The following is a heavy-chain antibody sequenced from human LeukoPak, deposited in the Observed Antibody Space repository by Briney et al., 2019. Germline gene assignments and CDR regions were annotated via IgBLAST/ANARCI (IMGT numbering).Heavy chain of an antibody. J-gene: IGHJ4*02. D-gene: IGHD3-9*01. CDR2: ISDSGATT. CDR3: ARETRYFD. Sequence: GGSLRLSCAASGFAFRYYYLSLIPQGPGKGLEWVSYISDSGATTFYADSVRGRTTISRDNAKNSLYLQMNSLRIEDTAVYYCARETRYFDWGQGTLVTVSS. CDR1: GFAFRYYY. V-gene: IGHV3-11*01.